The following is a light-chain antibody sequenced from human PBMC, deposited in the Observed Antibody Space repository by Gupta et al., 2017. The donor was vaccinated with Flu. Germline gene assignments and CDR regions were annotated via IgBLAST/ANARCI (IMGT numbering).Light chain of an antibody. J-gene: IGKJ1*01. CDR3: QHYSSFSRT. CDR2: TAS. CDR1: QSISAW. Sequence: DVQMTQSPSTVSASVGDRVTITCRASQSISAWLAWYQQKPGKVPKLLIYTASTLETGVPSRFSGSGSGTEFTLTISSLQPDDFATYYCQHYSSFSRTFGQGTXVEIK. V-gene: IGKV1-5*03.